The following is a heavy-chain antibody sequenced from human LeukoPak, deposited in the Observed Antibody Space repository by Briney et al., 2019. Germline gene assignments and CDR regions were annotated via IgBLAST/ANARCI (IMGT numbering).Heavy chain of an antibody. CDR3: ARGIGPMVRGVLYYYYYMDV. CDR2: INHSGST. Sequence: SETLSLTRAVYGGSFSGYYWSWIRQPPGKGLEWIGEINHSGSTNYNPSLKSRVTISVDTSKNQFSLKLSSVTAADTAVYYCARGIGPMVRGVLYYYYYMDVWGKGTTVTVSS. J-gene: IGHJ6*03. V-gene: IGHV4-34*01. D-gene: IGHD3-10*01. CDR1: GGSFSGYY.